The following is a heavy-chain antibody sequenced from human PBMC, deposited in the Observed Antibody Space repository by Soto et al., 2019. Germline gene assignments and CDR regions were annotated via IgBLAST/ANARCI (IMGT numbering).Heavy chain of an antibody. Sequence: QVQLVQSGAEVKKPGSSVKVSCKASGGTFSSYAISWVRQAPGQGLEWMGGIISIFGTANYAQKFQGRVTITAHESTHTAYMELSGQKSEDTAVYYCARASSGSGSYYPHFGYWGQGTLVTLSS. D-gene: IGHD3-10*01. CDR3: ARASSGSGSYYPHFGY. J-gene: IGHJ4*02. V-gene: IGHV1-69*01. CDR1: GGTFSSYA. CDR2: IISIFGTA.